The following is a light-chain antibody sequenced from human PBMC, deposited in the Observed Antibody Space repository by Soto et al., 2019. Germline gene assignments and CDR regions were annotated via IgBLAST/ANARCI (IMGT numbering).Light chain of an antibody. CDR3: QQYHSFST. CDR1: QSLDSW. J-gene: IGKJ1*01. CDR2: KTS. Sequence: DIQMTQSPSTLSASVEDGVTITCRASQSLDSWLAWYQQKPGKPPKLLIYKTSILEFGVPSRFSGSGSGTLFTLTISSLQPDDFATYYCQQYHSFSTFGQGTKVEIK. V-gene: IGKV1-5*03.